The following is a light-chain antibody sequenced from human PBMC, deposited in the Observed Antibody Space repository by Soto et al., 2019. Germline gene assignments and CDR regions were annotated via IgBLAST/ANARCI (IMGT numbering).Light chain of an antibody. CDR2: EGS. CDR1: QSVSSY. CDR3: QQQNQWTIT. V-gene: IGKV3-11*01. J-gene: IGKJ5*01. Sequence: DIVLTQSPATLSLSPGQTATLSCRASQSVSSYLAWYQKKAGQAPRLLIYEGSNRATRIPTRFSGSGSGTEFNLTINRLQSEDSAVYYCQQQNQWTITFGQGTRREIK.